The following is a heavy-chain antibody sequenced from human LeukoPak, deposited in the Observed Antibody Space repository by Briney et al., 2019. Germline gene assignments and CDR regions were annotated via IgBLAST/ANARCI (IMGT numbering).Heavy chain of an antibody. J-gene: IGHJ4*02. CDR2: IYYSGST. V-gene: IGHV4-59*08. Sequence: SETLSLTCTVSGGSISSYYWSWIRQPPGKGLEWIGYIYYSGSTNYNPSLKSRVTISVDTSKNQFSLKLSSVTAADTAVYYCARSPHSYGYYSFDYWGQGTLVTVSS. D-gene: IGHD5-18*01. CDR3: ARSPHSYGYYSFDY. CDR1: GGSISSYY.